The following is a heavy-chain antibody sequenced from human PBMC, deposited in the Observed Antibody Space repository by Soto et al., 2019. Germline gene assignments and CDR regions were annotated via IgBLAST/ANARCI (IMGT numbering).Heavy chain of an antibody. J-gene: IGHJ3*02. CDR1: GGSISTFC. CDR2: VYITGST. V-gene: IGHV4-4*07. Sequence: SETLSLTCNVSGGSISTFCWNWIRQSAEKGLEWIGRVYITGSTNYHPSLRSRVTMSVDTSKNQFSLKLSSVTAADTAVYYCARGGRDGFDIWGQGTRVTVSS. CDR3: ARGGRDGFDI.